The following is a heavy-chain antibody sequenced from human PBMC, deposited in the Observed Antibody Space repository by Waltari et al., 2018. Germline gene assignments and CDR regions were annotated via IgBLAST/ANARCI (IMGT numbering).Heavy chain of an antibody. Sequence: EVQLVESGGGLVQPGGSLRLSCAASGFTVSSNYMSWVRQAPGKGLEWVSVIYSGGSTYDADSGKGRFTISRDNSKNTLYLQMNSLRAEDTAVYYCARGRATGMGYYYGMDVWGQGTTVTVSS. CDR1: GFTVSSNY. CDR3: ARGRATGMGYYYGMDV. CDR2: IYSGGST. V-gene: IGHV3-66*01. J-gene: IGHJ6*02.